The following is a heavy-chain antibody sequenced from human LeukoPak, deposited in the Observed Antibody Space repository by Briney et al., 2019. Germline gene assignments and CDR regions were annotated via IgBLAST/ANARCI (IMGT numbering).Heavy chain of an antibody. Sequence: SSEKVSCKTSGGTFTHYALSWVRQAPGQGLEWMGRIFPMLDVTNSAQKFQGRVTITADKSTSTAYMVLSSLKSEDTAVYYCATSCSSGNYPYYFDSWGQGTLVTVSS. CDR3: ATSCSSGNYPYYFDS. CDR1: GGTFTHYA. D-gene: IGHD1-26*01. CDR2: IFPMLDVT. V-gene: IGHV1-69*04. J-gene: IGHJ4*02.